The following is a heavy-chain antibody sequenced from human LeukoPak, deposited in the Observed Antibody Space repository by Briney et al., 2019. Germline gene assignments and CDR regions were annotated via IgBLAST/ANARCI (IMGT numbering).Heavy chain of an antibody. CDR1: GFTFSTYG. D-gene: IGHD3-10*01. V-gene: IGHV3-30*02. J-gene: IGHJ1*01. Sequence: GGSLRLSCAASGFTFSTYGMHWVRQAPGKGLEWVSFIRYDGSFDGNNKFYSDSVKGRFTISRDNSKNTLYLQMNGLRAEDTAVDYCAIQKADIITMVRGIIAFWGQGTLVTVSS. CDR3: AIQKADIITMVRGIIAF. CDR2: IRYDGSFDGNNK.